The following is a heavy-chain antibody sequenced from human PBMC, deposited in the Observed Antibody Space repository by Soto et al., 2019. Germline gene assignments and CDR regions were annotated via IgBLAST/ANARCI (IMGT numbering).Heavy chain of an antibody. Sequence: QVQLQESGPGLVKPSGTLSLTCAVSGDSVSSPYYWCWVRQPPGKGLEWIGEVFHTGTTSYNPSLRSRVTISMDKSNNQFSLDLISVTAADTAVYYCARSAGWYAVHSWGPGTLVIVSS. CDR1: GDSVSSPYY. D-gene: IGHD6-19*01. J-gene: IGHJ4*02. V-gene: IGHV4-4*02. CDR2: VFHTGTT. CDR3: ARSAGWYAVHS.